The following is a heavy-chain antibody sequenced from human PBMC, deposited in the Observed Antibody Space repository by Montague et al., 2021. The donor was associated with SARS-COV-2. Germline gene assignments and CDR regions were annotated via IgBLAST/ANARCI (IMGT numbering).Heavy chain of an antibody. CDR2: VYASGIT. J-gene: IGHJ5*01. V-gene: IGHV4-61*02. CDR3: MRGLASVDS. CDR1: GGSISSGSYY. Sequence: TLSLTCTVSGGSISSGSYYWSWIRQPAGKGLEWIGRVYASGITTYNPSLKSRVTISLDTSKNQFSMRLSSVTAADTALYYCMRGLASVDSWGQGTLVTVSS.